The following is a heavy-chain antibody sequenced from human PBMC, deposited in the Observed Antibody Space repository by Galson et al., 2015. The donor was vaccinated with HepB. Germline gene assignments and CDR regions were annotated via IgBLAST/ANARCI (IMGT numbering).Heavy chain of an antibody. Sequence: SLRLSCAASGFTFSSYAMSWVRQAPGKGLEWVSAISGSGGSTYYADSVKGRFTISRDNSKNTLYLQMNSLRAEDTAVYYCAKFGYSGYDYSHYYYYYYMDVWGKGTTVTVSS. D-gene: IGHD5-12*01. J-gene: IGHJ6*03. CDR3: AKFGYSGYDYSHYYYYYYMDV. V-gene: IGHV3-23*01. CDR2: ISGSGGST. CDR1: GFTFSSYA.